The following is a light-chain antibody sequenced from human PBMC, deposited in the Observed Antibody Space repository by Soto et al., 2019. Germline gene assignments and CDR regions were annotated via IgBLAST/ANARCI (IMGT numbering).Light chain of an antibody. CDR3: RQGSNWPLT. Sequence: EIVLTQSPATLSLSPGETATLSCRASQTVYNYLAWYQQKPGQAPRLLIYEASNRATGIPARFSGRGSGTDFTLVISSLEPEDFAVYYCRQGSNWPLTFGGGTKV. CDR2: EAS. J-gene: IGKJ4*01. CDR1: QTVYNY. V-gene: IGKV3-11*01.